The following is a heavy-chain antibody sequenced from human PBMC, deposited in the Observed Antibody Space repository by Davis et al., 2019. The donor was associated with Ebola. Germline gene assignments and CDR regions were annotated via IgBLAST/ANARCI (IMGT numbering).Heavy chain of an antibody. Sequence: GGSLRLSCKGSGYSSTSYWIGWVRQMPGKGLEWLGNIYPGDSDTRYSPSFQGQVTISADKSISTAYLQWSSLKASDTAMYYCARRSDPGGYYYYGMDVWGQGTTVTVSS. D-gene: IGHD3-16*01. V-gene: IGHV5-51*01. CDR2: IYPGDSDT. CDR1: GYSSTSYW. CDR3: ARRSDPGGYYYYGMDV. J-gene: IGHJ6*02.